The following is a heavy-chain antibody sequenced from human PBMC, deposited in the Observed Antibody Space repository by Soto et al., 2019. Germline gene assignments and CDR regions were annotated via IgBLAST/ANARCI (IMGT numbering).Heavy chain of an antibody. CDR3: AREWLVGFYYYYGMDV. CDR1: GDSVSSNSAA. CDR2: TYYRSKWYN. V-gene: IGHV6-1*01. J-gene: IGHJ6*02. Sequence: SQTLSLTCAISGDSVSSNSAAWNWIRQSPSGGLEWLGRTYYRSKWYNDYAVSVKSRITINPDTSKNQFSLQLNSVTPEDTAVYYCAREWLVGFYYYYGMDVWGQGTTVTVSS. D-gene: IGHD6-19*01.